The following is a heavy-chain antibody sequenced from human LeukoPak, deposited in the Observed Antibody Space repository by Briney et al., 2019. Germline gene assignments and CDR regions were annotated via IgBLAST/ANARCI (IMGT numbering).Heavy chain of an antibody. CDR3: ARDYGTGYGWLDP. Sequence: PSQTLSLTCAVSGGSISSGGYSWSWIRQPPGKGLEWIGYIYHSGSTYYNPSLRSRVTISVDRSKNQFSLKLSSVTAADTAVYYCARDYGTGYGWLDPWGQGTLVTVSS. D-gene: IGHD7-27*01. V-gene: IGHV4-30-2*01. CDR1: GGSISSGGYS. CDR2: IYHSGST. J-gene: IGHJ5*02.